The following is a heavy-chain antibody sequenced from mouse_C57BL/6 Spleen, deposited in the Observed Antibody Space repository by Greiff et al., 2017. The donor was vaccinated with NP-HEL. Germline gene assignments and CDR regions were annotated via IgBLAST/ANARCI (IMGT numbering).Heavy chain of an antibody. J-gene: IGHJ2*01. CDR2: INPYNGCT. D-gene: IGHD1-1*01. CDR3: ARRDYYASSYGFDY. CDR1: GYTFTDYY. Sequence: VQLKQSGPVLVKPGASVKMSCKASGYTFTDYYMNWVKQSHGKSLEWIGVINPYNGCTSYNQKFKGKATLTVDKSSSTAYMELNSLTSEDSAVYYCARRDYYASSYGFDYWGKGTTLTVSS. V-gene: IGHV1-19*01.